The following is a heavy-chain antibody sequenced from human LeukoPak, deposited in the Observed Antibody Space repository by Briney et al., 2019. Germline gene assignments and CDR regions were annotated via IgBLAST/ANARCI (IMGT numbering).Heavy chain of an antibody. J-gene: IGHJ5*02. CDR3: ARGYDFWSGYYGNWFDP. D-gene: IGHD3-3*01. CDR2: IYYTGST. CDR1: GDSISSSY. V-gene: IGHV4-59*01. Sequence: PSETLSLTCTVSGDSISSSYWSWIRQPPGKGLEWIGYIYYTGSTDYNPSLKSRVTISIETSKTQFSLKLSSVTAADTAVYYCARGYDFWSGYYGNWFDPWGQGTLVTVSS.